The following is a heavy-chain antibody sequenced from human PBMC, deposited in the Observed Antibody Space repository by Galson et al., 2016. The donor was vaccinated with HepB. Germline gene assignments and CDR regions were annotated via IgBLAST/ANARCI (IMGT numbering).Heavy chain of an antibody. D-gene: IGHD6-13*01. CDR2: INEDGSKK. CDR1: GFTFSSYW. V-gene: IGHV3-7*01. CDR3: VTERRTSSWCF. J-gene: IGHJ1*01. Sequence: SLRLSCAASGFTFSSYWMTWVRQAPGKGPEWMAHINEDGSKKYYAESVKDRCTISSDHAKNPLYLQMDSLRAEDTAVYSCVTERRTSSWCFWGQGTLVTVSS.